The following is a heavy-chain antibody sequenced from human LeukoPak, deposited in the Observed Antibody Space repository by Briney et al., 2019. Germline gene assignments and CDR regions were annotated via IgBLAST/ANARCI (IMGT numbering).Heavy chain of an antibody. CDR3: ARLGTAIVDS. CDR1: GGSIRGSSYY. V-gene: IGHV4-39*01. J-gene: IGHJ4*02. CDR2: IYYSGST. D-gene: IGHD5-18*01. Sequence: SETLSLTCTVSGGSIRGSSYYWGWIRQPPGKGLEWIGSIYYSGSTYYNPSLKSRVTISVDTSKNQFSLNLSSVTAADTAVYYCARLGTAIVDSWGQGTLVTVSS.